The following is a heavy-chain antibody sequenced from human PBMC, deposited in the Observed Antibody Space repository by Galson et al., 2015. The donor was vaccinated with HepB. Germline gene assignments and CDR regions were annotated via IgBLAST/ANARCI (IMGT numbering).Heavy chain of an antibody. D-gene: IGHD4-17*01. J-gene: IGHJ4*02. Sequence: SVKVSCKASGGTFSSFTISWVRQAPGQGLEWMGRIIPILGIADYAQNFQGRVTITADKSTSTAYMELSSLRSEDTAVYYCASPSRYGDLLPFDYWGQGTLVTVSS. CDR2: IIPILGIA. V-gene: IGHV1-69*02. CDR3: ASPSRYGDLLPFDY. CDR1: GGTFSSFT.